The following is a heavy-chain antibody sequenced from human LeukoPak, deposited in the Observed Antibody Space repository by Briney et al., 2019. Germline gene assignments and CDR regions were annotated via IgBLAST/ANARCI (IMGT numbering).Heavy chain of an antibody. CDR2: INHSGST. J-gene: IGHJ4*02. V-gene: IGHV4-34*01. CDR1: GGSFSGYY. CDR3: ARGGQVVTSNPVDY. Sequence: SETLSLTCAVYGGSFSGYYWSWIRQPPGKGLEWIGEINHSGSTNYNPSLKSRVTISVDTSKNQFSLKLSSVTAADTAVYYCARGGQVVTSNPVDYWGQGTLVTVSS. D-gene: IGHD4-23*01.